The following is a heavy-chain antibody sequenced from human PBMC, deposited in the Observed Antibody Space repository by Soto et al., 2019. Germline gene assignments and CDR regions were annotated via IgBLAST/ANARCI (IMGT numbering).Heavy chain of an antibody. Sequence: ASVKVSCKASGYTFTSYGISWVRQAPGQGLEWMGWISAYNGNTNYAQKLQGRVTITTDTSTSTAYMELRSLRSDDTAVYYCARTTEVIAAAGTRRYNWFDPWGQGTLVTVSS. D-gene: IGHD6-13*01. V-gene: IGHV1-18*01. CDR1: GYTFTSYG. J-gene: IGHJ5*02. CDR2: ISAYNGNT. CDR3: ARTTEVIAAAGTRRYNWFDP.